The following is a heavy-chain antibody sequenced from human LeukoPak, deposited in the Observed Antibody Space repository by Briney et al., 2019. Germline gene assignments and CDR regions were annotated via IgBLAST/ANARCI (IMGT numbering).Heavy chain of an antibody. Sequence: SETLSLTCTVSGGSISRYYWSWIRQPPGKGLEGIGYIYYSWSTNYNPSLKSRATISVDTSKNQFSLKLSSVTAADTAVYYCARAAGDTAMVYYYYYGMDVWGQGTTVTVS. CDR2: IYYSWST. V-gene: IGHV4-59*01. J-gene: IGHJ6*02. D-gene: IGHD5-18*01. CDR3: ARAAGDTAMVYYYYYGMDV. CDR1: GGSISRYY.